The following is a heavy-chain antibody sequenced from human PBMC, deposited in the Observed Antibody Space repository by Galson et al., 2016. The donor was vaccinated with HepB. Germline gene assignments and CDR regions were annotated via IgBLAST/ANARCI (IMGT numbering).Heavy chain of an antibody. J-gene: IGHJ2*01. D-gene: IGHD1-26*01. CDR2: IFHSGNA. V-gene: IGHV4/OR15-8*01. Sequence: SETLSLTCVVSGDSISNDIWWSWVRQPPGKGLEWIGEIFHSGNANYNPSLKSRVTISADKSKNQLSLPLRSVTAADTAIYYCVRGGTYYLSFWGRGTLVTVSS. CDR3: VRGGTYYLSF. CDR1: GDSISNDIW.